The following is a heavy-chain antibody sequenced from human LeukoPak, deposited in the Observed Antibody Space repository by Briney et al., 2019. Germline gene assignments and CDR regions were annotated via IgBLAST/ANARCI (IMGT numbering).Heavy chain of an antibody. Sequence: PSETLSLTCTVSGGSISSYYCSWIRQPPGKGLEWIGYISHSGSTTYNPSLKSRVTISIDTSKDQFSLKLTSVTAADTAVDYCARDRRWWELRSWGQGTLVTVSS. CDR3: ARDRRWWELRS. V-gene: IGHV4-59*01. CDR1: GGSISSYY. D-gene: IGHD2-15*01. J-gene: IGHJ4*02. CDR2: ISHSGST.